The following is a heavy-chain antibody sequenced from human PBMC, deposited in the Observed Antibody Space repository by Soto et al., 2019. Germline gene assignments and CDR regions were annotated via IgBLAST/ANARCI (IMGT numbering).Heavy chain of an antibody. CDR2: ISGSGGST. V-gene: IGHV3-23*01. CDR1: GFTFSSYA. J-gene: IGHJ6*03. CDR3: AKRGVKGRPAAKLGYYYYYMDV. Sequence: GGSLRLSCAASGFTFSSYAMSWVRQAPGKGLEWVSAISGSGGSTYYADSVKGRFTISRDNSKNTLYLQMNSLRAEDTAVYYCAKRGVKGRPAAKLGYYYYYMDVWGKGTTVTVSS. D-gene: IGHD2-2*01.